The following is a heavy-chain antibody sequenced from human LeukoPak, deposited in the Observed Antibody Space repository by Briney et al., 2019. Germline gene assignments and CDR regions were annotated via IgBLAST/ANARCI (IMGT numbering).Heavy chain of an antibody. CDR1: GGSFSGYY. CDR3: ARGLGDIVVVPAANNWFDP. J-gene: IGHJ5*02. CDR2: INHSGST. D-gene: IGHD2-2*01. Sequence: SQTLSLTCAVYGGSFSGYYWSWIRQPPGKGLEWIGEINHSGSTNYNPSLKSRVTISVDTSKNQFSLKLSSVTAADTAVYYCARGLGDIVVVPAANNWFDPWGQGTLVTVSS. V-gene: IGHV4-34*01.